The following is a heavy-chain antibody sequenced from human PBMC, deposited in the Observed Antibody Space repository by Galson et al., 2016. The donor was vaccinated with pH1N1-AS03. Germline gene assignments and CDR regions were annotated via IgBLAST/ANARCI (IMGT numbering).Heavy chain of an antibody. J-gene: IGHJ4*02. CDR3: AKGGFGYSSGIDY. V-gene: IGHV3-23*01. CDR1: GFTFSSYA. D-gene: IGHD6-25*01. CDR2: TSGSGHTT. Sequence: SLRLSCAASGFTFSSYAMSWVRQAPGKGLEWVSGTSGSGHTTSYADSVRGRFTISRDNPKNTLYLQMISLRGEDTAVYYCAKGGFGYSSGIDYWGQGTLVTVSS.